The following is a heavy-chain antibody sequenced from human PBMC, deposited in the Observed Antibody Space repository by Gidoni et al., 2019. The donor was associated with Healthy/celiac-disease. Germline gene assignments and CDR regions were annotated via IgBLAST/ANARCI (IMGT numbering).Heavy chain of an antibody. D-gene: IGHD3-9*01. Sequence: QLQLPESGPGLVKPSETLSLTCTVSGGSISIPTPYWGWIRQPPGKGLRWIGSMYYSGSTYYNPSIKSRRTIAVDTSKNQLSLKLSSVTAAETAVYYCARHRAPYYDILTGYNNWFDPWGQGTLVTVSS. CDR2: MYYSGST. CDR1: GGSISIPTPY. CDR3: ARHRAPYYDILTGYNNWFDP. J-gene: IGHJ5*02. V-gene: IGHV4-39*01.